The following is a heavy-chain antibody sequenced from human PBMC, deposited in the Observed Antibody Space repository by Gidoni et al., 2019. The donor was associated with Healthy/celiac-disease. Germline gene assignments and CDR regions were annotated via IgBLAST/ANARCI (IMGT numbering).Heavy chain of an antibody. CDR2: IYPSGST. J-gene: IGHJ4*02. D-gene: IGHD6-19*01. CDR1: GGSISSGSYT. V-gene: IGHV4-61*02. Sequence: QVQLQESGPGLVKPPQTLSLPCTASGGSISSGSYTWSWLRQPAGKGLEWIGRIYPSGSTNSNPSLKSRVTMSVDTSKNQFSLKLSSVTAADTAVYYCARAAVAGRWSFDYWGQGTLVTVSS. CDR3: ARAAVAGRWSFDY.